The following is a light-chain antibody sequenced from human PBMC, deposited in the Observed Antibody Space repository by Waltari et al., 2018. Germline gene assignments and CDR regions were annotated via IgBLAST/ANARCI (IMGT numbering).Light chain of an antibody. Sequence: QSALTQPASVSGSLGQSITLSRTETSSDVGSYTVVTWYQQHPDKAPKLMIYEGSKRPSGVSNRFSGSKSGNTASLTISGLQADDESHYYCTSFTSSATWVFGGGTKVTVL. J-gene: IGLJ3*02. CDR2: EGS. V-gene: IGLV2-14*02. CDR3: TSFTSSATWV. CDR1: SSDVGSYTV.